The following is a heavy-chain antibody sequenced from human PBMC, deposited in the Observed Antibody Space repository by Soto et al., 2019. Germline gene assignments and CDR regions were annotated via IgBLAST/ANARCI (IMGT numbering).Heavy chain of an antibody. Sequence: ASVKVSCKASGYTFTGYYMHWVRQAPGQGLEWMGWINPNSGGTNNAQKFQGRVTMTRDTSISTAYMELRRLRFDDTDVYYCARVNVVVVAATREYYFDYWGQGTLVTVSS. V-gene: IGHV1-2*02. CDR2: INPNSGGT. CDR3: ARVNVVVVAATREYYFDY. J-gene: IGHJ4*02. CDR1: GYTFTGYY. D-gene: IGHD2-15*01.